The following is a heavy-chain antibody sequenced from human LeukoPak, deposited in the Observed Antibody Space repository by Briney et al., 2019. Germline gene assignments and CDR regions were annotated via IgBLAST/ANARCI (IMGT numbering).Heavy chain of an antibody. Sequence: GGSLRLSCAASGFTFSSYTLSWVRQAPGRGLEWVSTISGGGDYTSYADSVKGRSTISRDNSKNTLYLQMNGLRVEDSALYYCAKRRFLESTPYYFDYWGQGTLVTVSS. J-gene: IGHJ4*02. CDR3: AKRRFLESTPYYFDY. D-gene: IGHD3-3*01. CDR2: ISGGGDYT. CDR1: GFTFSSYT. V-gene: IGHV3-23*01.